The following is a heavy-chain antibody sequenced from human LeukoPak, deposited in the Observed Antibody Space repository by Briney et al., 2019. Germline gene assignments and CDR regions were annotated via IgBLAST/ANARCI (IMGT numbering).Heavy chain of an antibody. Sequence: VKVSCKASGGTFSSYAISWVRQAPGQGLEWMGGIIPIFGTANYAQKFQGRVTITADKSTSTAYMELSSLRSEDTAVYYCARWGGPRQLWDYWGQGTLVTVSS. J-gene: IGHJ4*02. V-gene: IGHV1-69*13. CDR3: ARWGGPRQLWDY. CDR1: GGTFSSYA. D-gene: IGHD5-18*01. CDR2: IIPIFGTA.